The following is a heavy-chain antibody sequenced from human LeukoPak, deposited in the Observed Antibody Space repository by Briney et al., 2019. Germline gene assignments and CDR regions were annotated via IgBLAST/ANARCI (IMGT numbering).Heavy chain of an antibody. CDR2: IYPGDSDT. D-gene: IGHD6-19*01. V-gene: IGHV5-51*01. Sequence: GESLKISCKGAGYSFTSYWIGWVRQMPGKGLEWMGIIYPGDSDTRYSPSFQGQVTISADKSISTAYLQWSSLKASDTAMYYCARTGYTSGWYVGSFDYWGQGTLVTVSS. J-gene: IGHJ4*02. CDR1: GYSFTSYW. CDR3: ARTGYTSGWYVGSFDY.